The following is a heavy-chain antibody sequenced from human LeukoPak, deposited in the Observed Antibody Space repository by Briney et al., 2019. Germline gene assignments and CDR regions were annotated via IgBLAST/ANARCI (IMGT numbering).Heavy chain of an antibody. Sequence: LAGGSLRLSCAASGFTFSSYAMHWVRQAPGKGLEWVSVIYSGGSTYYADSVKGRFTISRDNSKNTLYLQMNSLRAEDTAVYYCASPTWGYSYGSPLDYWGQGTLVTVSS. CDR3: ASPTWGYSYGSPLDY. D-gene: IGHD5-18*01. CDR1: GFTFSSYA. V-gene: IGHV3-53*01. J-gene: IGHJ4*02. CDR2: IYSGGST.